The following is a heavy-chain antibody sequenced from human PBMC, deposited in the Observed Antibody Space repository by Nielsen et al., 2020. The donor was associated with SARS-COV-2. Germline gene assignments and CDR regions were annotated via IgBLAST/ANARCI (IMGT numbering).Heavy chain of an antibody. CDR3: ARGSAPRYFQH. D-gene: IGHD2-15*01. CDR1: GFAFSGYS. J-gene: IGHJ1*01. CDR2: ISSGGTT. Sequence: GGSLRLSCAASGFAFSGYSMNWVRQAPGKGLEWISYISSGGTTYYADSVKGRFTISRDNSKNTLYLQMNSLRAEDTAVYYCARGSAPRYFQHWGQGTLVTVSS. V-gene: IGHV3-48*01.